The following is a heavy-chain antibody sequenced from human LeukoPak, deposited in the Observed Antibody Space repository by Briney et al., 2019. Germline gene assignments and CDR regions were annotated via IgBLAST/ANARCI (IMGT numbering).Heavy chain of an antibody. D-gene: IGHD3-16*02. J-gene: IGHJ4*02. CDR2: ISWNSGSI. CDR1: GFTFDDYA. Sequence: PGRSLRLSCAASGFTFDDYAMHWVRHAPGKGLEWVSGISWNSGSIGYADSVKGRFTISRDNAKNSLYLQMNSLRAEDTALYYCAKGGYDYVWGSYPDFDYWGQGTLVTVSS. CDR3: AKGGYDYVWGSYPDFDY. V-gene: IGHV3-9*01.